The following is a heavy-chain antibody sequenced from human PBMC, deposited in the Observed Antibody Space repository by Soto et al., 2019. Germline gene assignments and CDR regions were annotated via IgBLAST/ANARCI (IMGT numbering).Heavy chain of an antibody. CDR2: VSWTSSSI. Sequence: EVQLVESGGGLVQPGRSLRLSCAASGFIFDDYAMHWVRQAPGKGLEWVSGVSWTSSSIGYADSVKGRFTTSRDNAKNSLYLQMNSLRVEDTALYYCAKDRRRVATIPRLNDGLDIWGQGTMVTVSS. J-gene: IGHJ3*02. D-gene: IGHD5-12*01. CDR1: GFIFDDYA. V-gene: IGHV3-9*01. CDR3: AKDRRRVATIPRLNDGLDI.